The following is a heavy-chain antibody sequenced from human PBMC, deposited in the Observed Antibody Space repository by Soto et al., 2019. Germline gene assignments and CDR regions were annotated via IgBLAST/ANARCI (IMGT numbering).Heavy chain of an antibody. CDR1: GGSISSYY. CDR3: ARGKYYDFWSGRDYYYHYYMAV. J-gene: IGHJ6*03. Sequence: SETLSLTCTVSGGSISSYYWSWIRQPPGKGLEWIGYIYYSGSTNYNPSLKSRVTISVDTSKNQFSLKLSSVTAADTAVYYCARGKYYDFWSGRDYYYHYYMAVWGKGTSVTVSS. V-gene: IGHV4-59*01. D-gene: IGHD3-3*01. CDR2: IYYSGST.